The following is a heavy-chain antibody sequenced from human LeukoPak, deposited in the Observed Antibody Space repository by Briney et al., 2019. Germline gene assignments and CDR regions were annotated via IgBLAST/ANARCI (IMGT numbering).Heavy chain of an antibody. J-gene: IGHJ4*02. Sequence: GGSLRLSCAASGFTFDDYAMHWVRQAPGKGLEWVSGISWNSGSIGCADSVKGRFTISRDNAKNSLYLQMNSLRAEDTAVYYCARGVGGLRVRYFDYWGQGTLVSVSS. CDR1: GFTFDDYA. V-gene: IGHV3-9*01. D-gene: IGHD3-16*01. CDR3: ARGVGGLRVRYFDY. CDR2: ISWNSGSI.